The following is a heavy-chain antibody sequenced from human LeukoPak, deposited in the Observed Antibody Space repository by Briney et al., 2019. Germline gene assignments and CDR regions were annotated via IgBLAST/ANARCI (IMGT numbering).Heavy chain of an antibody. J-gene: IGHJ5*02. CDR2: IYSGGST. CDR1: GFTVSSNY. V-gene: IGHV3-53*01. CDR3: ARGVGYRNYVWFDP. Sequence: PGGSLRLSCAASGFTVSSNYMSWVRQAPGKGLEWVSVIYSGGSTYYAGSVKGRFTISRDNSKNTLYLQMNSLRAEDTAVYYCARGVGYRNYVWFDPWGQGTLVTVSS. D-gene: IGHD4-11*01.